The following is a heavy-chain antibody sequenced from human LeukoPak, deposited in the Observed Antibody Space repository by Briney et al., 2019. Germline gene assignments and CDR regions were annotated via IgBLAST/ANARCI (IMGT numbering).Heavy chain of an antibody. J-gene: IGHJ4*02. Sequence: ASETLSLTCAVYGGSFSGYYRSWIRQPPGKGLEWIGEINHSGSTAYNPSLKSRVTISVGTSKNQFSLKLTSVTAADTAVYYCARGYCSGGSCYRYYRTDYWGQGTLVTVSS. CDR3: ARGYCSGGSCYRYYRTDY. V-gene: IGHV4-34*01. D-gene: IGHD2-15*01. CDR1: GGSFSGYY. CDR2: INHSGST.